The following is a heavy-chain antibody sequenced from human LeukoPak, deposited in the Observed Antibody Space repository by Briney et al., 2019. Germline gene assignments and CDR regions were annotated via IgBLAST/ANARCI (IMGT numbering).Heavy chain of an antibody. J-gene: IGHJ4*02. Sequence: ASVKVSCKASGYTFTGYYMHWVRQAPGQGLEWMGWINPNSGGTNYAQKFQGRVTMTRDTSISTAYMELSRLRSDDTAVYYCASPLRLGELSLYDEYYFDYWGQGTLVTVSS. V-gene: IGHV1-2*02. CDR3: ASPLRLGELSLYDEYYFDY. D-gene: IGHD3-16*02. CDR1: GYTFTGYY. CDR2: INPNSGGT.